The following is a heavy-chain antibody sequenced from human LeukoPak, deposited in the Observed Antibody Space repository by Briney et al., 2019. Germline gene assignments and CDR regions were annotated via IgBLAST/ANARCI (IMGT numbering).Heavy chain of an antibody. CDR1: GGSFSGYY. Sequence: SETLSLTCAVYGGSFSGYYWSWIRQPPGKGLEWIGEINHSGSINYNSSLKSRVTISVDTSKNQFSLKLSSVTAADTAVYYCARISRAESTVTTWDFDYWGQGTLVTVSS. J-gene: IGHJ4*02. V-gene: IGHV4-34*01. CDR3: ARISRAESTVTTWDFDY. D-gene: IGHD4-11*01. CDR2: INHSGSI.